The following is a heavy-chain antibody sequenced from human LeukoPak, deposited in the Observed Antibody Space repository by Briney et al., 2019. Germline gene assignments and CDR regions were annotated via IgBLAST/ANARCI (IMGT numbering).Heavy chain of an antibody. CDR1: GFTFSSYA. CDR3: AKGIDLYYYYYGMDV. J-gene: IGHJ6*02. V-gene: IGHV3-23*01. Sequence: PGGSLRLSCIASGFTFSSYAMIWVRQAPGKGLEWVSAISNSGSSTYYADSVKGRFTISRDNSKNTVYVQMNSLRAEDTAVYYCAKGIDLYYYYYGMDVWGQGTTVTVSS. CDR2: ISNSGSST.